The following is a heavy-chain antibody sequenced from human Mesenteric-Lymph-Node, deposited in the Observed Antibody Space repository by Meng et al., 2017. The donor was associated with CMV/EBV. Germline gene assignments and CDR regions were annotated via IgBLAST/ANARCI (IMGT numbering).Heavy chain of an antibody. Sequence: SISSSNWWSWVRQPPGKGLEWIGEIYHSGSTNYNPSLKSRVTISVDKSKNQFSLKLSSVTAADTAVYYCAMTAYYYDSSGYADYYFGYWGQGTLVTVSS. J-gene: IGHJ4*02. CDR1: SISSSNW. D-gene: IGHD3-22*01. CDR3: AMTAYYYDSSGYADYYFGY. V-gene: IGHV4-4*02. CDR2: IYHSGST.